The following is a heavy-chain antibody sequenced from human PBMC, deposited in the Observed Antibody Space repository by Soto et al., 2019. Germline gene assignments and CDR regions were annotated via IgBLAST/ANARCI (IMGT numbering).Heavy chain of an antibody. Sequence: GGSLRLSCAASGFTFDDYGMSWVRQAPGKGLEWVSGINWNGGSTGYADSVKGRFTISRDNAKNSLYLQMNSLRAEDTALYHCARDVSGDNAAAFDIWGQGTMVTVSS. CDR1: GFTFDDYG. J-gene: IGHJ3*02. D-gene: IGHD2-21*02. CDR3: ARDVSGDNAAAFDI. CDR2: INWNGGST. V-gene: IGHV3-20*01.